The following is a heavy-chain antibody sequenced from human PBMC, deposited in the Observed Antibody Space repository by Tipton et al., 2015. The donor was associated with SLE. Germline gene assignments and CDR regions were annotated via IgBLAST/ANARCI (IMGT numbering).Heavy chain of an antibody. Sequence: GLVKPSETLSLTCAVYGGSFSAYYWSWIRQPPGKGLEWIGEINHSGSTNYNPSLKSRVTMSIDTSKNQFSLRLRSVTAADTAVYYCARHRMMDSSSWAYYLDYWGQGTLVTVSS. CDR1: GGSFSAYY. CDR3: ARHRMMDSSSWAYYLDY. CDR2: INHSGST. V-gene: IGHV4-34*01. D-gene: IGHD6-13*01. J-gene: IGHJ4*02.